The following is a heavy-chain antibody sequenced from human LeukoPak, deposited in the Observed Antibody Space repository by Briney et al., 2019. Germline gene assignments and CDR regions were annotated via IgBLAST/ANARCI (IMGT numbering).Heavy chain of an antibody. CDR2: IKQDGSEK. CDR1: GFTFSSYW. D-gene: IGHD2-15*01. Sequence: PGGSLRLSCAASGFTFSSYWMSWVRQAPGKGLEWVANIKQDGSEKYYVDSVKGRFTISRDNAKNSLYLQMNSLRAEDTAVYYCAREGCSGGSCYPSYMDVWGKGTTVTVSS. J-gene: IGHJ6*03. CDR3: AREGCSGGSCYPSYMDV. V-gene: IGHV3-7*01.